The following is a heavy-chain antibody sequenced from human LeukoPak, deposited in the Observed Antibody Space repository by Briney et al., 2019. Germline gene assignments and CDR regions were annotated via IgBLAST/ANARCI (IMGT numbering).Heavy chain of an antibody. J-gene: IGHJ6*03. Sequence: PSETLSLTCSVSGYSISSGYYWGWIRQPPGQGLEWIGSIYHSGTTFSNPSLKSRVTISVDTSKNHFSLKLSSVTAADTAVYYCASRGDCSSTSCTNDLYHYMDVWGKGTTVTVS. CDR2: IYHSGTT. CDR3: ASRGDCSSTSCTNDLYHYMDV. CDR1: GYSISSGYY. V-gene: IGHV4-38-2*01. D-gene: IGHD2-2*01.